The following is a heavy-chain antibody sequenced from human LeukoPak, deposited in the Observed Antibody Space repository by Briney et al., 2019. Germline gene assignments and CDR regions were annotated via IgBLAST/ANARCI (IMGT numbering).Heavy chain of an antibody. CDR3: ARVGDDFWSGYYAAYYYYMDV. Sequence: ASVKVSCKASGYTFTGYYMHWVRQAPGQGLEWMGWINPNSGGTNYAQKFQGRVTMTRDTSIITAYMELSRLRSDDTAVYYCARVGDDFWSGYYAAYYYYMDVWGKGTTVTVSS. D-gene: IGHD3-3*01. CDR1: GYTFTGYY. CDR2: INPNSGGT. V-gene: IGHV1-2*02. J-gene: IGHJ6*03.